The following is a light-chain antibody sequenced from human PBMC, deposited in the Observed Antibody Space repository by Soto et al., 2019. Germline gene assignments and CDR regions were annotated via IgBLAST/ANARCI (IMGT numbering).Light chain of an antibody. CDR3: QQYGSSPWT. CDR1: QSFSDRY. Sequence: EIVLSQSADTLSLSPGERATLSWRASQSFSDRYLAWYQQSNGQAPRLLIYGASNRPTGIPDRVSGSGYGTDFNLTITRLETEDFAVYYCQQYGSSPWTFGQGTKVDI. J-gene: IGKJ1*01. V-gene: IGKV3-20*01. CDR2: GAS.